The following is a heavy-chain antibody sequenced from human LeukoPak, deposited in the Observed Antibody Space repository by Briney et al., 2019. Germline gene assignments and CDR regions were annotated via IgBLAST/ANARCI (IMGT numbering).Heavy chain of an antibody. CDR2: IYYSGST. Sequence: SETLSPTCTVSGGSISSSSYYWGWIRQPPGKGLEWIGSIYYSGSTYYNPSLKSRVTISVDTSKNQFSLKLSSVTAADTAVYYCARHPEYYFDYWGQGTLVTVSS. CDR1: GGSISSSSYY. V-gene: IGHV4-39*01. CDR3: ARHPEYYFDY. J-gene: IGHJ4*02.